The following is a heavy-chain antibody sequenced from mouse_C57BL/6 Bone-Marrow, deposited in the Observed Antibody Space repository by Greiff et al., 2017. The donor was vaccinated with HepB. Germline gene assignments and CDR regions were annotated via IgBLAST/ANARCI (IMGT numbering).Heavy chain of an antibody. CDR1: GYTFTSYW. J-gene: IGHJ4*01. D-gene: IGHD1-1*01. CDR3: ASESLLRECEWDF. CDR2: IDPSDSYT. V-gene: IGHV1-69*01. Sequence: VQLQQPGAELVMPGASVKLSCKASGYTFTSYWMHWVKQRPGQGLEWIGEIDPSDSYTNYNPKFKGKSTLTVDKSSSTAYMQLNSLTSEDSAVYYCASESLLRECEWDFYGRGTGITVTA.